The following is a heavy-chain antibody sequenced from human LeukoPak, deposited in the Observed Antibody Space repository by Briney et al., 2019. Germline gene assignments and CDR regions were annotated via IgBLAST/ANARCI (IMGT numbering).Heavy chain of an antibody. J-gene: IGHJ4*02. D-gene: IGHD1-14*01. CDR1: GGSISSYY. CDR3: ARDAPDGIDY. Sequence: SETPSLTCTVSGGSISSYYWSWIRQPPGKGLEWIGYIYYSGSTNYNPSLKSRVTISVDTSKNQFSLKLSSVTAADTAVYYCARDAPDGIDYWGQGTLVTVSS. V-gene: IGHV4-59*01. CDR2: IYYSGST.